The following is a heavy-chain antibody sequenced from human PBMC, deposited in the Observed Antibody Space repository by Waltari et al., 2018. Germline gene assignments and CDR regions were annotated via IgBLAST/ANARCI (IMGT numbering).Heavy chain of an antibody. V-gene: IGHV5-51*01. J-gene: IGHJ4*02. Sequence: EVQLVQSGAEVKKPGESLKISCKGSGYSFSGSWIGWVRQMPGKGLQWMGIISPGDSHTRYSPSFQGRVTIAVDKSISTAYLQWSSLQASDTAMYYCARHRPEGSGSYGFDFWGQGSLVTVSS. CDR3: ARHRPEGSGSYGFDF. CDR1: GYSFSGSW. D-gene: IGHD3-10*01. CDR2: ISPGDSHT.